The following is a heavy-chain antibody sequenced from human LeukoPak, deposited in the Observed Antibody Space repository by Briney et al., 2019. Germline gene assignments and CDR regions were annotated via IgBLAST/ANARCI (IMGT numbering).Heavy chain of an antibody. D-gene: IGHD3-22*01. CDR1: GGSISSGDYY. CDR3: ARGKLWYYYDSSGYFYFDY. Sequence: SETLSLTCTVSGGSISSGDYYWSWIRQPPGKGLEWIGYIYYSGSTYYNPSLKSRVTISVDTSKNQFSLKLSSVTAADTAVYYCARGKLWYYYDSSGYFYFDYWGQGTLVTVSS. J-gene: IGHJ4*02. CDR2: IYYSGST. V-gene: IGHV4-30-4*01.